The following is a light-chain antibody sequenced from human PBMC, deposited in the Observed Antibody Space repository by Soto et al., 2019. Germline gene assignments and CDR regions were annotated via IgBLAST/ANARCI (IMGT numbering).Light chain of an antibody. J-gene: IGKJ1*01. Sequence: DIQMTQSPSTLSASVGDRVTITCRASQDINNWLAWYQQKPGNAPKFLIYDASSLQSGVSSRFSGSGSGREFTLTISSLQPDDFGTYYCQQYNSRRTFGQGTKVEFK. CDR1: QDINNW. CDR3: QQYNSRRT. CDR2: DAS. V-gene: IGKV1-5*01.